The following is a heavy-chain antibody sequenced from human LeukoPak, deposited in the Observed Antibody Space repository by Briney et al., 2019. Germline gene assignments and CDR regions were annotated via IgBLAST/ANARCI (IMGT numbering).Heavy chain of an antibody. Sequence: MPSETLSLTCAVSGYSISSGYYWGWIRQPPGKGLEWIGSIYHSGSTYYNPSLKSRVTISVDTSKNQFSLKLSSVTAADTAVYYCAGPDFWSGYYTGASVDYWGQGTLVIVSS. CDR1: GYSISSGYY. CDR3: AGPDFWSGYYTGASVDY. CDR2: IYHSGST. V-gene: IGHV4-38-2*01. J-gene: IGHJ4*02. D-gene: IGHD3-3*01.